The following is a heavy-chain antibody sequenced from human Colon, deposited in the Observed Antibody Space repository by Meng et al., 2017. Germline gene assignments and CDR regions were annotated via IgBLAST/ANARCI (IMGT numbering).Heavy chain of an antibody. J-gene: IGHJ4*02. CDR2: TYYRSKWQN. V-gene: IGHV6-1*01. D-gene: IGHD3-10*01. CDR3: TTWYGEY. CDR1: GDSGSSNRAL. Sequence: QVHLHASGPWLVKPSQTLSLTCAIAGDSGSSNRALWHWVRQCPSRGLELLEHTYYRSKWQNHYGVSVKSRITINPDTSRNHFSMHLNSVTPEYTAVYYCTTWYGEYWGQGTLVTVSS.